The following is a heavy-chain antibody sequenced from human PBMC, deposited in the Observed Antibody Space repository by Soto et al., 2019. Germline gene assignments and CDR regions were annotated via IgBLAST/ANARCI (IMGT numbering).Heavy chain of an antibody. D-gene: IGHD3-3*01. CDR3: ARDERTGYDFWSGYYTSGMDV. V-gene: IGHV1-69*13. CDR2: IIPIFGTA. Sequence: SVKVSCKASGGTFSSYAISWVRQAPGQGLEWMGGIIPIFGTANYAQKFQGRVTITADESTSAAYMELSSLRSEDTAVYYCARDERTGYDFWSGYYTSGMDVWGQGTTVTVSS. J-gene: IGHJ6*02. CDR1: GGTFSSYA.